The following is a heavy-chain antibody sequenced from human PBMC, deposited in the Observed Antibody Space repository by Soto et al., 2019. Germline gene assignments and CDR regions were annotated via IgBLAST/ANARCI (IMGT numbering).Heavy chain of an antibody. D-gene: IGHD3-10*01. CDR1: GFTFSYYA. CDR3: ANGGFGELCDY. J-gene: IGHJ4*02. CDR2: ITGSGGNT. Sequence: EVQLLESGGGLVQPGGSLRLSCAASGFTFSYYALSWVRQAPGKGLEWVSTITGSGGNTYYADSMKGRFTISRANSKNTLYLHMNSLRAEDTAVYYCANGGFGELCDYWGQGTLVTVSS. V-gene: IGHV3-23*01.